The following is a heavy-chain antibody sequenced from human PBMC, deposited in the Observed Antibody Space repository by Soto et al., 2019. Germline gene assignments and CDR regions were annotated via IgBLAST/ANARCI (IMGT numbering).Heavy chain of an antibody. Sequence: KPSETLSLTCSLYGGSLSGYYWSWIRQPPGKGLEWIGEISPSGTTNYSPSLKSRVSISVDTSKNQFSLNLTSLTAADTAVYYCARAPKVSGSAQTRPDFWGQGSLVTVSS. CDR3: ARAPKVSGSAQTRPDF. V-gene: IGHV4-34*01. CDR2: ISPSGTT. CDR1: GGSLSGYY. D-gene: IGHD6-6*01. J-gene: IGHJ4*02.